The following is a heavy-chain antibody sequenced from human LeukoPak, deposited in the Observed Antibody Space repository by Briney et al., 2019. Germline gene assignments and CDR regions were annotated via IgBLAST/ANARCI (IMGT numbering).Heavy chain of an antibody. D-gene: IGHD3-10*01. V-gene: IGHV3-23*01. J-gene: IGHJ4*02. CDR2: ISGGGLST. CDR1: TFNFGLYV. Sequence: GGSLRLSCEASTFNFGLYVMTWARQAPGKGLEWVSGISGGGLSTYYTDSGKGRFTISRENSKNTLYRQMNSLRAEDTAVYYCAKGITMVRGVNFDYWGQGTLVTVSP. CDR3: AKGITMVRGVNFDY.